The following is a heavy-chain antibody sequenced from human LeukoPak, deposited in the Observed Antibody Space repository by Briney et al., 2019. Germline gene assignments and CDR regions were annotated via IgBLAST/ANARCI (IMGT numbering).Heavy chain of an antibody. V-gene: IGHV3-64D*06. CDR3: VRRGYSSGWPDY. CDR2: ISSIGDST. J-gene: IGHJ4*02. D-gene: IGHD6-19*01. CDR1: GFTFSSYA. Sequence: PGGSLRLSCAASGFTFSSYAMSWVRQAPGKGLEYVSGISSIGDSTYYADSVKGRFTISRDNSKNTLYLQLSSLTAEDTAVYYCVRRGYSSGWPDYWGLGTLVTVSS.